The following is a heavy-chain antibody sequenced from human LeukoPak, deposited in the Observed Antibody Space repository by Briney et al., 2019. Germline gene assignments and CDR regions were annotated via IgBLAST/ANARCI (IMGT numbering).Heavy chain of an antibody. CDR1: GGPFSGYY. D-gene: IGHD2/OR15-2a*01. J-gene: IGHJ4*02. Sequence: SETLSLSCAVYGGPFSGYYWSTIRQPPGKGLEWIGEINHSGSTNYNPSLKSRVTISVDTSKNQFSLKLSSVTAADTAVYYCARGLSLLISLFLEGYYFDYWGQGTLVTVSS. CDR2: INHSGST. CDR3: ARGLSLLISLFLEGYYFDY. V-gene: IGHV4-34*01.